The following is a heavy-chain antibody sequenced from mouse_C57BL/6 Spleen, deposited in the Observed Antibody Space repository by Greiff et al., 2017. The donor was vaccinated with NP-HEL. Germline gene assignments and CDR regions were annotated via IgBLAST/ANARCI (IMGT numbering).Heavy chain of an antibody. V-gene: IGHV5-17*01. J-gene: IGHJ4*01. D-gene: IGHD2-4*01. CDR3: ARDDYERAMDY. Sequence: DVMLVESGGGLVKPGGSLKLSCAASGFTFSDYGMHWVRQAPEKGLEWVAYISSGSSTIYYADTVKGRFTISRDNAKNTLFLQMTSLRSEDTAMYYCARDDYERAMDYWGQGTSVTVSS. CDR1: GFTFSDYG. CDR2: ISSGSSTI.